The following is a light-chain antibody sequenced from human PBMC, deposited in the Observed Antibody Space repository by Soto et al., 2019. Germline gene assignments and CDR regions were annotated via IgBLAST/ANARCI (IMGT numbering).Light chain of an antibody. CDR1: KLGDKY. V-gene: IGLV3-1*01. Sequence: SYELTQPPSVSVSPGQTASITCSGDKLGDKYAFWYQQKPGQSPVLIINQDNKRPSGIPERFSGSNSGNTATLTISGTQAMDEADYYCQAWDGNTEVFGTGTKVTVL. CDR2: QDN. CDR3: QAWDGNTEV. J-gene: IGLJ1*01.